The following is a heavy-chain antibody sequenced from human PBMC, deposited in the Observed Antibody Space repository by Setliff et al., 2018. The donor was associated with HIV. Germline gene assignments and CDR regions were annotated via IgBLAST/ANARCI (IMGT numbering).Heavy chain of an antibody. J-gene: IGHJ4*02. D-gene: IGHD5-12*01. Sequence: SVKVSCKASGGTFSSYTISWVRQAPGQGLEWMGGIIPIFGTANYAQKFQGRVTITADESTSTAYMELSSLRSEDTAVYYCARGKTWLRFLDYWGQGTLVTVSS. CDR3: ARGKTWLRFLDY. CDR2: IIPIFGTA. CDR1: GGTFSSYT. V-gene: IGHV1-69*13.